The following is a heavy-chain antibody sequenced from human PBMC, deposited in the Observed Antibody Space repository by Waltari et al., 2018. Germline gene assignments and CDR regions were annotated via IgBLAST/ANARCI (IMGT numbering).Heavy chain of an antibody. CDR2: ISGSGGSK. Sequence: EVQLVESGGGLVQPGGSLRLSCAASGFTFSSYAMSWVRQAPGQGLEWVSAISGSGGSKYYGDSGKGRFTISRDHSKNTLYMQMNSRGAEETAVYYCAKDQGPGYDFLSGYYSKYFDYWGQGTLVTVSS. V-gene: IGHV3-23*04. J-gene: IGHJ4*02. CDR3: AKDQGPGYDFLSGYYSKYFDY. D-gene: IGHD3-3*01. CDR1: GFTFSSYA.